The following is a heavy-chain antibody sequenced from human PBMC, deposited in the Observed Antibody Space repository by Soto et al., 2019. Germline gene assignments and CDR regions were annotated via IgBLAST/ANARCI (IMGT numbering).Heavy chain of an antibody. J-gene: IGHJ5*02. CDR3: ARDLRQRPKWFDR. CDR2: IIPIFGTA. D-gene: IGHD6-25*01. Sequence: SVKVSCKASGGTFSSYAISWVRQAPGQGLEWMGGIIPIFGTANYAQKFQGRVTITADESTSTAYMELSSLRSEDTAVYYCARDLRQRPKWFDRWGPGNLITVSS. CDR1: GGTFSSYA. V-gene: IGHV1-69*13.